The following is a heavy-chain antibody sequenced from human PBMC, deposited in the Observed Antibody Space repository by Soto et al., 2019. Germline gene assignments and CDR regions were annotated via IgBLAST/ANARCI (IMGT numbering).Heavy chain of an antibody. V-gene: IGHV4-4*02. J-gene: IGHJ6*02. D-gene: IGHD3-3*01. Sequence: PSATLSPTCSSGYPSISSMNRWSLDRPPPRTGVWWIGEIYHSGSTNYNPSPKSRVTISVDKSKNQFSLKLSSVTAADTAVYYCARAAWSGYAYYYGMDVWGQGTTVTVSS. CDR1: YPSISSMNR. CDR3: ARAAWSGYAYYYGMDV. CDR2: IYHSGST.